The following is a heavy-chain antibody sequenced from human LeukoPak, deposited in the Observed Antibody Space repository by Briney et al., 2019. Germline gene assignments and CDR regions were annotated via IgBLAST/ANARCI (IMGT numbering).Heavy chain of an antibody. Sequence: GGSLRLSCTTSGFTFGDYAVSWVRQAPGKGLEWAGFIGNKAYGGTTEYPATVKGRFTISRDDSKRLAYLQMNSLRTEDTAVYYCTRDQVRLFDFWGQRTLVTVSS. V-gene: IGHV3-49*04. CDR1: GFTFGDYA. D-gene: IGHD6-25*01. J-gene: IGHJ4*02. CDR3: TRDQVRLFDF. CDR2: IGNKAYGGTT.